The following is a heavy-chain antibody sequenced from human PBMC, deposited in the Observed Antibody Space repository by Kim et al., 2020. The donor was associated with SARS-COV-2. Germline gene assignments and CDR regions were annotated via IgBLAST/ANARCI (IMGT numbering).Heavy chain of an antibody. CDR3: ARDLGSGWYVDAYYYGMDV. J-gene: IGHJ6*02. D-gene: IGHD6-19*01. CDR1: GDSVSSNSAA. V-gene: IGHV6-1*01. CDR2: TYYRSKWYN. Sequence: SQTLSLTCAISGDSVSSNSAAWNWIRQSPSRVLEWLGRTYYRSKWYNDYAVSVKSRITINPDTSKNQFSLQLNSVTPEDTAVYYCARDLGSGWYVDAYYYGMDVWGQGTTVTVSS.